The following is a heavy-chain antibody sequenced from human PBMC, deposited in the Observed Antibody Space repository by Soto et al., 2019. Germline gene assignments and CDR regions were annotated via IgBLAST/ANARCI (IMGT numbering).Heavy chain of an antibody. CDR1: GFTFSSYG. V-gene: IGHV3-30*18. CDR3: AKDQEVYTAMVDVFDI. Sequence: PGGSLRLSCAASGFTFSSYGMHWVRQAPGKGLEWVAVISYDGSNKYYADSVKGRFTISRDNSKNTLYLQMNSLRAEDTAVYYCAKDQEVYTAMVDVFDIWGQRTMVTVSS. CDR2: ISYDGSNK. J-gene: IGHJ3*02. D-gene: IGHD5-18*01.